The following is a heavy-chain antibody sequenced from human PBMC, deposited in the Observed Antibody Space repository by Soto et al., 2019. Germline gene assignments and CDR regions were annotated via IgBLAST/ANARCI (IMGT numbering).Heavy chain of an antibody. CDR2: IFANGHT. V-gene: IGHV4-4*07. D-gene: IGHD6-13*01. CDR3: VASLAASGLNWLDP. CDR1: GGSISEKY. Sequence: SETPSLTCIVSGGSISEKYWNWVRQPPGKGLEWIGLIFANGHTDYNPSLKSRVTMSVDASKNQFSLRLTSMTAADTAVYYCVASLAASGLNWLDPWGRGTLVTVSS. J-gene: IGHJ5*02.